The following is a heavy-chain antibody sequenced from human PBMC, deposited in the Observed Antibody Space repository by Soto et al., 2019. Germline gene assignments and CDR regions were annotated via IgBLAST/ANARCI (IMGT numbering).Heavy chain of an antibody. CDR3: TRHLISAAAAFDF. CDR1: GFTFKNYA. Sequence: VQLLESGGDLLQPGGSLRLSCVASGFTFKNYAMAWVRQAPGRGLEWVSGIGGSGSSSFYADSVKGRCAISRDNSKKTLYLHLNSLRDEDTAIYYCTRHLISAAAAFDFCGQGTLVTVSS. D-gene: IGHD6-13*01. CDR2: IGGSGSSS. J-gene: IGHJ4*02. V-gene: IGHV3-23*01.